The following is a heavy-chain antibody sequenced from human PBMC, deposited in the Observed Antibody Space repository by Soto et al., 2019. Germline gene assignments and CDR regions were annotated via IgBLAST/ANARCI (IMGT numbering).Heavy chain of an antibody. CDR2: IYVSGIL. Sequence: ASETLSLTCSVSGASISSYYWSWIRQPAGKGLEWIGRIYVSGILNYNSSLKSRVTMSGDTSKNQFSLKLSSVTAADTAVYFCVKDSKYSSGWDWGQGALVTVSS. D-gene: IGHD6-19*01. V-gene: IGHV4-4*07. CDR1: GASISSYY. CDR3: VKDSKYSSGWD. J-gene: IGHJ4*02.